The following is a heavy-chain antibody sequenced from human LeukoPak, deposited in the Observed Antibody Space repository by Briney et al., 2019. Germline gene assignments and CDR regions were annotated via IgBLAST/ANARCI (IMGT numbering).Heavy chain of an antibody. CDR3: ARSRWIAAGPFDY. D-gene: IGHD6-13*01. CDR2: VHHSGNN. J-gene: IGHJ4*02. CDR1: GVSITSGSYY. Sequence: PSETLSLTCGVSGVSITSGSYYWGWIRQPPGKGLEWIGSVHHSGNNHSNPSLKSRVTVSVDTSKNHFSLNLKSVTAADTAVFYCARSRWIAAGPFDYWGQGSLVTVSS. V-gene: IGHV4-39*02.